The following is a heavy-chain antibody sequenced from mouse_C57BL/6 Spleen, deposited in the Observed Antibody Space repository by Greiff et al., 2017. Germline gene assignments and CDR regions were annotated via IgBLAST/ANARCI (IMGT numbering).Heavy chain of an antibody. Sequence: VKLKQSGAELVKPGASVKISCKASGYAFSSYWMNWVKQRPGKGLEWIGQIYPGDGDTNYNGKFKGKATLTADKSSSTAYMQLSSLTSEDSAVYFCARRAAQRAMDYWGQGTSVTVSS. CDR2: IYPGDGDT. J-gene: IGHJ4*01. D-gene: IGHD3-2*02. V-gene: IGHV1-80*01. CDR1: GYAFSSYW. CDR3: ARRAAQRAMDY.